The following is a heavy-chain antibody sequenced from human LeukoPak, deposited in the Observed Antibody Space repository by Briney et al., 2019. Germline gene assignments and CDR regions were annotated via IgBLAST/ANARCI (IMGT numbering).Heavy chain of an antibody. D-gene: IGHD5-12*01. V-gene: IGHV3-23*01. CDR2: ISGSGGST. J-gene: IGHJ4*02. Sequence: GGSLRLSCAASGFTFSSYAMSWVRQAPGKGLEWVSAISGSGGSTYYADSVKGRFTISRDNSKNTLYLQMNSLRAEDAAVYYCARGPSGYHNTGGQGTLVTVSS. CDR1: GFTFSSYA. CDR3: ARGPSGYHNT.